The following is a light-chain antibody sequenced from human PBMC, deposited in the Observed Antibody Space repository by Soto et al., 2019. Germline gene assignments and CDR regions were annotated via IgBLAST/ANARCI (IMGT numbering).Light chain of an antibody. CDR1: SNDIGSNKF. CDR2: DVT. CDR3: SSYTTTNVVI. Sequence: QSVLTQPVSVSGSPGQSITISCTGTSNDIGSNKFVSWYQQEAGKVPKLIIYDVTIRPSGASNRFSGSKSGNTASLTISGLQAEDEADYYCSSYTTTNVVIFGGGTKLTVL. V-gene: IGLV2-14*01. J-gene: IGLJ2*01.